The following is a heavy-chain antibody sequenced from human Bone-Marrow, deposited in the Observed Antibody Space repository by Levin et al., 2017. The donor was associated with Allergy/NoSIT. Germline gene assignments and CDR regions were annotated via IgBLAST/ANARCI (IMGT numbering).Heavy chain of an antibody. D-gene: IGHD1-1*01. J-gene: IGHJ6*02. V-gene: IGHV3-73*01. CDR2: IRSKANSYAT. Sequence: GGSLRLSCAASGFTFSGSAMHWVRQASGKGLEWVGRIRSKANSYATAYAASVKGRFTISRDDSKNTAYLQMNSLKTEDTAVYYCTGWNDVGMDVWGQGTTVTVSS. CDR3: TGWNDVGMDV. CDR1: GFTFSGSA.